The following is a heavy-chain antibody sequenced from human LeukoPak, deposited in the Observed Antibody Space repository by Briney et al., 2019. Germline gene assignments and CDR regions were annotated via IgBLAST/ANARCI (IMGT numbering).Heavy chain of an antibody. CDR1: GYTLTELS. V-gene: IGHV1-24*01. Sequence: ASVKVSCKVSGYTLTELSMHWVRQAPGKGLEWMGGFDPEDGETIYAQEFQGRVTMTEDTSTDTAYMELSSLRSEDTAVYYCATERRRAVAGQYWYFDLWGRGTLVTVSS. CDR3: ATERRRAVAGQYWYFDL. CDR2: FDPEDGET. D-gene: IGHD6-19*01. J-gene: IGHJ2*01.